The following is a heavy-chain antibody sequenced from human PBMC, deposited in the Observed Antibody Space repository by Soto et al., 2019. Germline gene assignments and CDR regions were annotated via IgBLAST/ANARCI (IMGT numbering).Heavy chain of an antibody. CDR1: GFTFSDYY. D-gene: IGHD3-22*01. Sequence: GGSLRLSCAASGFTFSDYYMSWIRQAPGKGLEWVSYISSSSYTNYADSVKGRFTISRDNAKNSLYLQMNSLRAEDTAVYYCAREQYYYDSSGSPHDAFDIWGQGTMVTVSS. J-gene: IGHJ3*02. CDR2: ISSSSYT. CDR3: AREQYYYDSSGSPHDAFDI. V-gene: IGHV3-11*06.